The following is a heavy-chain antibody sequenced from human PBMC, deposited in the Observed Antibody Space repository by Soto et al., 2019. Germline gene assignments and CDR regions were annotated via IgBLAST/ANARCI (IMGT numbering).Heavy chain of an antibody. J-gene: IGHJ4*02. CDR1: GGSIISGGYS. CDR2: IYHSGST. Sequence: SATLSLTCAVSGGSIISGGYSWSWIRQPPGKGLEWIGYIYHSGSTYYNPSLKSRVTISVDRSKNQFSLKLSSVTAADTAVYYCAIVLGYSGYAEGGFDDLGQGTLVTGS. D-gene: IGHD5-12*01. CDR3: AIVLGYSGYAEGGFDD. V-gene: IGHV4-30-2*01.